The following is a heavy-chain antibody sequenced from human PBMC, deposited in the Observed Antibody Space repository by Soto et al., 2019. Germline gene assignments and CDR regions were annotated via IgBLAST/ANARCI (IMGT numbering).Heavy chain of an antibody. J-gene: IGHJ5*02. Sequence: SETLSLTCTVSGGSISSYYWSWIRQPPGKGLEWIGYIYYSGSTNYNPSLKSRVTISVDTSKNQFSLKLSSVTAADTAVYYCARDLGGSSWANWFDPWGQGTLVTVSS. CDR3: ARDLGGSSWANWFDP. D-gene: IGHD6-13*01. CDR1: GGSISSYY. V-gene: IGHV4-59*01. CDR2: IYYSGST.